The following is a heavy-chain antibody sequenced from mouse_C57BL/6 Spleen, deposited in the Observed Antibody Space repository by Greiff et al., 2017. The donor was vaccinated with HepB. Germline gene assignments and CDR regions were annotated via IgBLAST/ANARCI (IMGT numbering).Heavy chain of an antibody. CDR2: IYPRSGNT. J-gene: IGHJ4*01. V-gene: IGHV1-81*01. D-gene: IGHD1-1*01. CDR3: ARGGPTTVVAMDY. CDR1: GYTFTSYG. Sequence: QVQLQQSGAELARPGASVKLSCKASGYTFTSYGISWVKQRTGQGLEWIGEIYPRSGNTYYNEKFKGKATLTADKFSSTAYMELRSLTSEDSAVYFCARGGPTTVVAMDYWGQGTSVTVSS.